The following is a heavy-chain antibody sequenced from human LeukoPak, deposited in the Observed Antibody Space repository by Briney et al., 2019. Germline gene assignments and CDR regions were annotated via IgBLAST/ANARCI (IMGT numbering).Heavy chain of an antibody. D-gene: IGHD6-19*01. CDR3: ARRAVSSSGWHGRWCDP. Sequence: SESLSLTCTASGGSFSTYYWSWIRQPPGKGLEWIGYISYSGSTNYNPSLKSRVTISVDTSKNQFALKLSSVTAVDTAVYYCARRAVSSSGWHGRWCDPWGQGTLVTVSS. J-gene: IGHJ5*02. CDR1: GGSFSTYY. CDR2: ISYSGST. V-gene: IGHV4-59*01.